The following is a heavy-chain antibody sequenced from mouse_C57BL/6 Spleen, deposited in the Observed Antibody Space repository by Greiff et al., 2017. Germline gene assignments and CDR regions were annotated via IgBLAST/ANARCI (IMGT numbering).Heavy chain of an antibody. J-gene: IGHJ4*01. Sequence: QVQLQQSGAELMKPGASVKLSCKATGYTFTGYWIEWVKQRPGHGLEWIGEILPGSGSTNYNEKFKGKATFTADTSSNTAYMQISRLTTEGTAIYYCARRRKNGFYYDAMDYWGQGTSVTVSS. CDR3: ARRRKNGFYYDAMDY. D-gene: IGHD2-2*01. V-gene: IGHV1-9*01. CDR2: ILPGSGST. CDR1: GYTFTGYW.